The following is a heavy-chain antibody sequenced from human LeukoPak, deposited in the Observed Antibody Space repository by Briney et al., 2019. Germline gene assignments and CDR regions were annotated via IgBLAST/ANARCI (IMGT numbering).Heavy chain of an antibody. J-gene: IGHJ4*02. V-gene: IGHV3-74*01. CDR2: IRGDWHDT. CDR3: ASDRVLGSGSLGN. CDR1: GVRLSDVD. Sequence: SLRLSCTESGVRLSDVDMDWVRHTPGKGLVWVSRIRGDWHDTTYADSVKGRFTISRDNAQNTLYLQMNSLRVEDTAVYYCASDRVLGSGSLGNWGQGTLVTVSS. D-gene: IGHD3-10*01.